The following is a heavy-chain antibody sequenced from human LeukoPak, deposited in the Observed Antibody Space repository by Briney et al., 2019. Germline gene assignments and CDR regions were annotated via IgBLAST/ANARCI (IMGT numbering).Heavy chain of an antibody. J-gene: IGHJ4*02. CDR3: ARLRYFDPTHYFDY. CDR2: IKQDGSEQ. CDR1: GFTFSSYW. Sequence: GGSLRLSCAASGFTFSSYWMSWVRQAPGKGLEWVANIKQDGSEQYYVDSVKGRFTISRDNAKNSLLLQMTSLRADDRAVYYCARLRYFDPTHYFDYWGQGTLVTVSS. V-gene: IGHV3-7*01. D-gene: IGHD3-9*01.